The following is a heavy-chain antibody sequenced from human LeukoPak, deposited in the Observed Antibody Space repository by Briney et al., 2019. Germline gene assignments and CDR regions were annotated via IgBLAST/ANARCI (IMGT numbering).Heavy chain of an antibody. Sequence: GGSLRLSCAASGFTFSSYAMNWVRQAPGKGLEWVSAISGSGGNTYYADSVKGRFTISRDNSKNTLYLQMNSLRAEDTAIYYCAKETYSSSSGTGSDFDYWGQGTLVTVSS. V-gene: IGHV3-23*01. CDR3: AKETYSSSSGTGSDFDY. J-gene: IGHJ4*02. CDR2: ISGSGGNT. CDR1: GFTFSSYA. D-gene: IGHD6-6*01.